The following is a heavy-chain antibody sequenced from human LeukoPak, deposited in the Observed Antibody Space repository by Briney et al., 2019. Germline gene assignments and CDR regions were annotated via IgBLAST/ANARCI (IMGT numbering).Heavy chain of an antibody. J-gene: IGHJ4*02. CDR3: ARDQDYSSGIDY. CDR1: GYTFTSYG. Sequence: GASVKVSCKASGYTFTSYGISLVRQAPGQGLEWMGWISAYNGNTNYPQKLQGRVTMTTDTSTSTAYTELRSLRSDDTAVYYCARDQDYSSGIDYWGQGTLVTVSS. D-gene: IGHD3-10*01. CDR2: ISAYNGNT. V-gene: IGHV1-18*01.